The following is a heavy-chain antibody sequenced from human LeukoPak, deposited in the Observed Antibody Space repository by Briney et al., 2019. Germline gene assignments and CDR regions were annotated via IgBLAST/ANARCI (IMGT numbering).Heavy chain of an antibody. CDR3: AREGNMTTVITRAFDI. D-gene: IGHD4-17*01. V-gene: IGHV7-4-1*02. Sequence: VASVKVSCKAFGYTFTSYAMNWVRQAPGQGLEWMGWINTNTGNPTYAQGFTGRFVFSLDTSVSTAYLQISSLKAEDTAVYYCAREGNMTTVITRAFDIWGQGTMVTVSS. CDR2: INTNTGNP. CDR1: GYTFTSYA. J-gene: IGHJ3*02.